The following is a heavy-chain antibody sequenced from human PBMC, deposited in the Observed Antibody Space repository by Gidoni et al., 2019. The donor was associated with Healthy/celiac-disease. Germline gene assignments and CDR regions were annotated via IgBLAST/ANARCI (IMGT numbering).Heavy chain of an antibody. CDR3: AREREMGNDYGDYGAFDY. Sequence: QVQLVESGGGVVQPGRSLRPSCAASGFTFSSYAMHWVRQAPGKGLEWVAVISYEGSNKYYADSVKGRFTISRDNSKNTLYLQMNSLRAEDTAVYYCAREREMGNDYGDYGAFDYWGQGTLVTVSS. CDR1: GFTFSSYA. V-gene: IGHV3-30-3*01. J-gene: IGHJ4*02. D-gene: IGHD4-17*01. CDR2: ISYEGSNK.